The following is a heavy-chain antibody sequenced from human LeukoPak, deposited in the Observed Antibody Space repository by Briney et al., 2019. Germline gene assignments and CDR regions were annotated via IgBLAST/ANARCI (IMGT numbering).Heavy chain of an antibody. CDR3: ARRGTLFGEFNFDY. Sequence: PGGSLRLSCAASGFTFSSYSMNWVRQAPGKELEWVSFISSGSSYIYYADSVKGRFIISRDNAKNSLYLQMNSLRAEDTAVYYCARRGTLFGEFNFDYWGQGTLVTVSS. CDR2: ISSGSSYI. V-gene: IGHV3-21*01. J-gene: IGHJ4*02. CDR1: GFTFSSYS. D-gene: IGHD3-10*02.